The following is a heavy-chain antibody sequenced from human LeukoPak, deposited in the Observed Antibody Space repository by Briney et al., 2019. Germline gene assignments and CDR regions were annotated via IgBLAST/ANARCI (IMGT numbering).Heavy chain of an antibody. CDR2: ISWNSGSI. J-gene: IGHJ6*02. CDR3: ASDSPHYGMDV. Sequence: GGSLRLSCAGSGFIFNNYAMHWVRQPPGKGLEWVSGISWNSGSIDYADSVKGRFTISRDNAKNSLYLQMNSLRVEDTAVYHCASDSPHYGMDVWGQGTTVTVSS. D-gene: IGHD2-15*01. V-gene: IGHV3-9*01. CDR1: GFIFNNYA.